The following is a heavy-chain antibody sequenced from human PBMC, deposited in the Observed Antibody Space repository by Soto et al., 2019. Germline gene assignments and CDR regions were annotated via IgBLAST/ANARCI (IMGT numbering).Heavy chain of an antibody. CDR2: IIPISGTA. V-gene: IGHV1-69*01. D-gene: IGHD2-2*01. CDR1: GGTFSSYA. CDR3: ARSQGSSTSLEIYYYYYYGMDV. Sequence: QVQLVQSGAEVNKPGSSVKVSCQASGGTFSSYAISWVRQAPGQGLEWMGGIIPISGTANYAQKFQGRVTSTADESTSTAYMELSSLRSEDTAVYYCARSQGSSTSLEIYYYYYYGMDVWGKGTTVTVSS. J-gene: IGHJ6*04.